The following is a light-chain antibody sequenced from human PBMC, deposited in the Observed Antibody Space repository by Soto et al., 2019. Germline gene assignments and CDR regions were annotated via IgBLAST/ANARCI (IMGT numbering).Light chain of an antibody. V-gene: IGKV3-20*01. Sequence: EIVFTQSPGTLSLSPGERATLSCRASQSVSNNYLAWYQQKPGQAPRLLIYGASNTATGIPDRFSGSGSGTDFTLTIRRLEPEDVAVYYCQQYGTSGTFGQGTKVDIK. J-gene: IGKJ1*01. CDR1: QSVSNNY. CDR2: GAS. CDR3: QQYGTSGT.